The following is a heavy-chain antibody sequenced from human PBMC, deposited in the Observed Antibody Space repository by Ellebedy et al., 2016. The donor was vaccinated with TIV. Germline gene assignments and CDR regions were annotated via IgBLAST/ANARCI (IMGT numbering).Heavy chain of an antibody. CDR1: GYTFTRYY. Sequence: ASVKVSCKVSGYTFTRYYLYWVRQAPGQGLDWMGIISPTSGDSNYAQKFQGRVTMTRDTSTSTVYMELSSLRSEDTAVYYCARGDNYYYDSSGYYYSHWGQGTLVTVSS. J-gene: IGHJ4*02. CDR3: ARGDNYYYDSSGYYYSH. V-gene: IGHV1-46*01. D-gene: IGHD3-22*01. CDR2: ISPTSGDS.